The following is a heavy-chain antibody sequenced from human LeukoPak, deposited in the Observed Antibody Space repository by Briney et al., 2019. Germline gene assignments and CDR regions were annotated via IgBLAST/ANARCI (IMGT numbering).Heavy chain of an antibody. D-gene: IGHD5-18*01. J-gene: IGHJ6*02. CDR3: ARVDTAMTYYYYYGMDV. CDR1: GGSFSGYY. Sequence: SQTLSLTCAVYGGSFSGYYWSWIRQPPGKGLEWIGEINHSGSTNYNPSLKSRVTISVDTSKNQFSLKLSSVTAADTAVYYCARVDTAMTYYYYYGMDVWGQGTTVTVSS. V-gene: IGHV4-34*01. CDR2: INHSGST.